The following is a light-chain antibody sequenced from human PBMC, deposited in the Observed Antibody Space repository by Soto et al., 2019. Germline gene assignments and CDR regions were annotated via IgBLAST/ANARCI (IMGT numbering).Light chain of an antibody. CDR2: GAS. J-gene: IGKJ4*01. CDR3: MQSIQLPLT. Sequence: EVVMTQSPVTLSVSAGERATLSCRASQSVGTILAWYQQKPGQAPRLLIFGASTRATGIPARFSGSGSGTEFTLKISRVEAEDVGIYYCMQSIQLPLTFGGGTKVEIK. CDR1: QSVGTI. V-gene: IGKV3-15*01.